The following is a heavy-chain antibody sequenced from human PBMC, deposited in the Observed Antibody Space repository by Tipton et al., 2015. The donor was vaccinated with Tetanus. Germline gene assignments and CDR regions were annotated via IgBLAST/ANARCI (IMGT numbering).Heavy chain of an antibody. CDR1: GDSVSSNSAA. CDR3: ARSGPVVYAIFLDAFDI. Sequence: PGLVKPSQTLSLTCAISGDSVSSNSAAWNWIRQSPSRGLEWLGRTYYRSQWYNDYAVSVKSRITINPDTSKNQFSLQLNSVTPEDTAVYYCARSGPVVYAIFLDAFDIWGQGTMVTVSS. V-gene: IGHV6-1*01. CDR2: TYYRSQWYN. J-gene: IGHJ3*02. D-gene: IGHD2-8*02.